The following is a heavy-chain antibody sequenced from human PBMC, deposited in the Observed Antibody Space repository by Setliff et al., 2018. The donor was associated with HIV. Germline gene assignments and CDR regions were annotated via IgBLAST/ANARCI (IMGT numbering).Heavy chain of an antibody. J-gene: IGHJ4*02. CDR3: ARGLSFYDPGGFDY. CDR2: ISSSGIS. CDR1: GGSMNDYY. V-gene: IGHV4-4*07. D-gene: IGHD3-22*01. Sequence: SETLSLTCTVSGGSMNDYYWSWVRQPAGKTLEWLGRISSSGISTYNFSLRSRVTMSIDTSNNQFSLKLSSVTAADTAVYYCARGLSFYDPGGFDYWGQGTLVTVSS.